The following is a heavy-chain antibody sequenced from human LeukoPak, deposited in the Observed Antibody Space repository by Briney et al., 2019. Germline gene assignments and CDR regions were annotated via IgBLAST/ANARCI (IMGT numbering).Heavy chain of an antibody. V-gene: IGHV1-46*01. D-gene: IGHD6-19*01. CDR1: GYTFINYY. CDR3: ARGGYSSPRGWFDP. CDR2: INPSGGST. J-gene: IGHJ5*02. Sequence: ASVKVSCKASGYTFINYYIHWVRQAPGQGLEWMGIINPSGGSTTYPQKFQGRVTMTRDMSTSAVYMDLSSLRSEDTAVYYCARGGYSSPRGWFDPWGQGTLVTVSS.